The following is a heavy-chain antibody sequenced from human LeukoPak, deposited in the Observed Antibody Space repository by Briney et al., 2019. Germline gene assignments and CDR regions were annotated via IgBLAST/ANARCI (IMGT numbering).Heavy chain of an antibody. J-gene: IGHJ4*02. Sequence: GGSLRLSCAASGFTFSSYGMHWVRQAPGKGLEWVAVISYDGSNKYYADSVKGRFTISRDNSKNTLYLQRNSLRAEDTAVYYCAKGRTVVVPASSEFDYWGQGTLVTVSS. D-gene: IGHD2-2*01. V-gene: IGHV3-30*18. CDR1: GFTFSSYG. CDR3: AKGRTVVVPASSEFDY. CDR2: ISYDGSNK.